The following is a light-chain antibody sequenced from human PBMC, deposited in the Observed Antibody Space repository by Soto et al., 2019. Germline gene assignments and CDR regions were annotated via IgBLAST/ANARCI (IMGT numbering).Light chain of an antibody. Sequence: QSALTQPASVSGSPGQSITISCTGTSSDVGGYNYVSWHQHHPGKAPKLMIYDVSNRPSGISNRFSGSKSGNTASLTISGLQPEDEGDYYCSSYTTSNTRQIVFGTGTKLTVL. V-gene: IGLV2-14*03. CDR3: SSYTTSNTRQIV. CDR1: SSDVGGYNY. J-gene: IGLJ1*01. CDR2: DVS.